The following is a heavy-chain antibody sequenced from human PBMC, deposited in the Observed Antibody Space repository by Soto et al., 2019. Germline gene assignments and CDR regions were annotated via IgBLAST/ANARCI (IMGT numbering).Heavy chain of an antibody. CDR1: GGTFSNYA. J-gene: IGHJ4*02. CDR2: IIPIFGTT. V-gene: IGHV1-69*18. Sequence: QVQLVQSGAEVKKPGSSVKVSCKASGGTFSNYAISWVRQAPGQGLEGVGRIIPIFGTTTYAQNFQGRVTRTADESTGSAYMDLSGLTSEDTAVYYCARCLPVEDFWNGRFDYWGQRTLVTVSS. D-gene: IGHD3-3*01. CDR3: ARCLPVEDFWNGRFDY.